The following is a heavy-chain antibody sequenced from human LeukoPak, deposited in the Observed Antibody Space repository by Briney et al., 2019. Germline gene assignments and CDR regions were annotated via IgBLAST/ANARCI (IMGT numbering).Heavy chain of an antibody. J-gene: IGHJ6*03. CDR2: IRYDGTRK. CDR1: GSNFSTYG. Sequence: PGGSLRLSCAASGSNFSTYGMHRVRQAPGKGLERVTIIRYDGTRKSYADSVKGRFTISRDNSKNTLYLRMNNLRGEDTAVYYCAKGSSSSIYYLYYYVEVWGKGTTVTVSS. V-gene: IGHV3-30*02. D-gene: IGHD6-6*01. CDR3: AKGSSSSIYYLYYYVEV.